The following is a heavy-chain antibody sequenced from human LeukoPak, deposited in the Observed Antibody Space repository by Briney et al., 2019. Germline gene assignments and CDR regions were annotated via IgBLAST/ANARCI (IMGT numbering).Heavy chain of an antibody. CDR2: FDPEDGGT. CDR1: GYTLTELS. J-gene: IGHJ4*02. V-gene: IGHV1-24*01. Sequence: ASVKVSCKVSGYTLTELSMHWVRQAPGKGLEWMGGFDPEDGGTIYAQKFQGRVTMTEDTSTDTAYMELSSLRSEDTAVYYCATGPYYDSSGYYTHDYWGQGTLVTVST. D-gene: IGHD3-22*01. CDR3: ATGPYYDSSGYYTHDY.